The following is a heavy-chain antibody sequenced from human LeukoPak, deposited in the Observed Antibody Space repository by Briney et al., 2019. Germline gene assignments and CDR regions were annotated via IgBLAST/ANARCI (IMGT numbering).Heavy chain of an antibody. Sequence: GGSLGLSCAASGFTFSSYSMNWVRQAPGKGLEWVSSISSSGAYIYYADSVKGRFTIPRDNGKNSLYLQMNSLRDEDTAVYYCVRGTEYDILSGKNFGQYYFDYWGQGTLVTVSS. J-gene: IGHJ4*02. CDR2: ISSSGAYI. CDR3: VRGTEYDILSGKNFGQYYFDY. CDR1: GFTFSSYS. D-gene: IGHD3-9*01. V-gene: IGHV3-21*01.